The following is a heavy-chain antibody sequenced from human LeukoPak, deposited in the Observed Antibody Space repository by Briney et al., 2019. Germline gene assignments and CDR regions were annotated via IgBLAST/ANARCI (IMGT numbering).Heavy chain of an antibody. J-gene: IGHJ4*02. CDR2: IYYTGNT. V-gene: IGHV4-39*07. Sequence: PSETLSLTCTVSGGSISSSTHYWGWIRQPPGKGLEWIGSIYYTGNTYYNPSLKSRVTMSVDTSKNQFSLKLSSVTAADTAVYYCARDRGHYDFKYYFDYWGQGTLVTVSS. CDR3: ARDRGHYDFKYYFDY. D-gene: IGHD3-3*01. CDR1: GGSISSSTHY.